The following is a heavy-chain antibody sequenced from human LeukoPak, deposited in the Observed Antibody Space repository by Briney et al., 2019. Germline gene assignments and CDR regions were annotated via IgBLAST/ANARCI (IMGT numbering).Heavy chain of an antibody. V-gene: IGHV3-7*01. J-gene: IGHJ6*02. Sequence: GGSLRLSCTASGFTFSDYWMTWVRQAPGKGLEWVANIKQDGSEKYYVDSVKGRFTISRDNAKNSLYLQMNSLRAEDTAVYYCARSPTHDSSGYYSGYYYGMDVWGQGTTVTVSS. CDR3: ARSPTHDSSGYYSGYYYGMDV. CDR1: GFTFSDYW. CDR2: IKQDGSEK. D-gene: IGHD3-22*01.